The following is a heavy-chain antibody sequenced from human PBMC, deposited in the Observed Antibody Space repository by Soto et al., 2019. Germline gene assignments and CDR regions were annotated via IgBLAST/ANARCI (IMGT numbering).Heavy chain of an antibody. V-gene: IGHV4-4*07. CDR3: SRVGCSNSKCYTRGMDV. D-gene: IGHD2-2*01. CDR2: IYSDGTT. Sequence: PSETLSLTCTVSGGSISGYYWSWVRQPAGKGLEWVGRIYSDGTTNYSPSLKSRVTMSLDTSKDQFSLHLNSVTAADTAVYYCSRVGCSNSKCYTRGMDVWGQGXPVTVSS. J-gene: IGHJ6*02. CDR1: GGSISGYY.